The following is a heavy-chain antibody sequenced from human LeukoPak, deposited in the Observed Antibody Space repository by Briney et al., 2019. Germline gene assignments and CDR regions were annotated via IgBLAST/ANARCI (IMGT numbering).Heavy chain of an antibody. CDR1: GFTLADYV. D-gene: IGHD3-10*02. V-gene: IGHV3-48*03. CDR3: AELGITMIGGV. Sequence: GGSLSLSCRASGFTLADYVMSWVRPAPGRGLEWVSYIISSGSTIYYADSVKGRFTISRDNAKNSLYLQMNSLRAEDTAVYYRAELGITMIGGVWGKGTTVTIPS. J-gene: IGHJ6*04. CDR2: IISSGSTI.